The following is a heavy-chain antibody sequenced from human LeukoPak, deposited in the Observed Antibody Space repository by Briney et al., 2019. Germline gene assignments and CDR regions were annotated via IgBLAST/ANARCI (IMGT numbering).Heavy chain of an antibody. CDR3: ARGRCSADICSGGDAFDI. D-gene: IGHD2-15*01. J-gene: IGHJ3*02. V-gene: IGHV4-4*07. Sequence: SETLSLTCTVSGGSINNYYWSWIRQPAGKGLEWIGRIYTRGSTNYNPSLKSRVTMSVDTSKNQFSLKLSSVTAADTVVYYCARGRCSADICSGGDAFDIWGQGTMVSVSS. CDR1: GGSINNYY. CDR2: IYTRGST.